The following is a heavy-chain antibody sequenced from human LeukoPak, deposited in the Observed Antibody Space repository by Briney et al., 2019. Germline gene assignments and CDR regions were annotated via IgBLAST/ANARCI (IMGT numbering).Heavy chain of an antibody. CDR2: ISSGGDIT. V-gene: IGHV3-23*01. J-gene: IGHJ4*02. CDR3: VREDTPATANY. CDR1: GFNFANHA. Sequence: GGSLRLSCAASGFNFANHAMSWVRQTPGKGLGWVSAISSGGDITYYADSVTGRFTISRDNSKDTLFLQMHSLRPGDTAVYYCVREDTPATANYWGQGTLVTISS. D-gene: IGHD2-21*02.